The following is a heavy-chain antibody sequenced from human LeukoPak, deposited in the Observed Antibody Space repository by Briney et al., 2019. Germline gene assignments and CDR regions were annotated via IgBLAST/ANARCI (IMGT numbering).Heavy chain of an antibody. Sequence: PGGSLRLSCAASGFTFSSYSMNWVRQAPGKGLEWVSSISSSGSYIYYADSVKGRFTVSRDNAKNSLYLQMNSLRAGDTAVYYCARDVSTSALDYWGQGTLVTVSS. CDR2: ISSSGSYI. V-gene: IGHV3-21*01. CDR3: ARDVSTSALDY. J-gene: IGHJ4*02. D-gene: IGHD2-2*01. CDR1: GFTFSSYS.